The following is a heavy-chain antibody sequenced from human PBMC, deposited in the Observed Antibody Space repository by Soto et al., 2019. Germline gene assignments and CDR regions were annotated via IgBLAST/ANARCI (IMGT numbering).Heavy chain of an antibody. CDR3: AKDGPYYYSSGSYYYFDY. CDR2: ISWDGGST. CDR1: GFTFDDYT. Sequence: EVQLVESGGVVVQPGGSLRLSCAASGFTFDDYTMHWVRQAPGKGLEWVSLISWDGGSTYYADSVKGRFTISRDNSKNSLYLQMNSLRTEDTALYYCAKDGPYYYSSGSYYYFDYWGQGTLVTVSS. V-gene: IGHV3-43*01. D-gene: IGHD3-10*01. J-gene: IGHJ4*02.